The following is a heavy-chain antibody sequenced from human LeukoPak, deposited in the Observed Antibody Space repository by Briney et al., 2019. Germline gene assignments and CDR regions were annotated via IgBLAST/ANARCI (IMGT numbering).Heavy chain of an antibody. D-gene: IGHD2-2*01. CDR2: IYYSGST. CDR1: GGSISSSSYY. CDR3: ARGYCSSTSCRYFDY. J-gene: IGHJ4*02. V-gene: IGHV4-39*07. Sequence: SGTLSLTCTVSGGSISSSSYYWGWIRQPPGKGLEWIGSIYYSGSTYYNPSLKSRVTISVDTSKNQFSLKLSSVTAADTAVYYCARGYCSSTSCRYFDYWGQGTLVTVSS.